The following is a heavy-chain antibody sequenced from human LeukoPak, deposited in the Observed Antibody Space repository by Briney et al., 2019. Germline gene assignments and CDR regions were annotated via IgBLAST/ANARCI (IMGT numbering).Heavy chain of an antibody. CDR2: ISYDGSNK. CDR3: AKEGTYYYDSSGYPILNFDY. V-gene: IGHV3-30*18. J-gene: IGHJ4*02. Sequence: GGSLRLSCAASGFTFSSYSMHWVRQAPGKGLEWVAVISYDGSNKYYADSVKGRFTISRDNSKNTLYLQMNSLRAEDTAVYYCAKEGTYYYDSSGYPILNFDYWGQGTLVTVSS. D-gene: IGHD3-22*01. CDR1: GFTFSSYS.